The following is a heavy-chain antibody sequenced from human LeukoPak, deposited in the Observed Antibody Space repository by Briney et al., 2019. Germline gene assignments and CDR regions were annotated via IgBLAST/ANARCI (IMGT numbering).Heavy chain of an antibody. CDR2: IYYSGST. D-gene: IGHD3-10*01. CDR3: AREIRYGFGSQGFDY. Sequence: SETLSLTCTVSGGSIRSSSHYWGWIRQPPGKGLEWIASIYYSGSTYYNPSLKSRVTISVDTSKNQFSLKLSSVTAADTAVYYCAREIRYGFGSQGFDYWGQGTLVTVSS. CDR1: GGSIRSSSHY. J-gene: IGHJ4*02. V-gene: IGHV4-39*02.